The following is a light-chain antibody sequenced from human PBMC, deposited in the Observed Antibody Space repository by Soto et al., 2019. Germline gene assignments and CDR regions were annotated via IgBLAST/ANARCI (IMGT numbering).Light chain of an antibody. J-gene: IGLJ2*01. CDR1: GSSIGTNT. Sequence: QSVLTQPPSASGTPGQRVTISCSGSGSSIGTNTVNWYRQHPGTAPKLLIYGNNQRPSGVPDRFSGSKSGTSASLAISGLQSEDEADYYCAAWDGSLNNVLFGGGTKVTVL. CDR2: GNN. CDR3: AAWDGSLNNVL. V-gene: IGLV1-44*01.